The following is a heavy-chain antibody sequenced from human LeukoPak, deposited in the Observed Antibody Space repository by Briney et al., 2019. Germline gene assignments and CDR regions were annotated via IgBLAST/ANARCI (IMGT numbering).Heavy chain of an antibody. D-gene: IGHD3-3*01. CDR1: GYTFSTFS. V-gene: IGHV3-48*01. J-gene: IGHJ4*02. Sequence: PGGSLRLSCAASGYTFSTFSMNWVRQAPGKGLEWVAYISSSANTTYYADSVKGRFTISRDNAKNSLYLQMNSLRGDDTAVYFCARDGFCDFWGQGTLVTVSS. CDR3: ARDGFCDF. CDR2: ISSSANTT.